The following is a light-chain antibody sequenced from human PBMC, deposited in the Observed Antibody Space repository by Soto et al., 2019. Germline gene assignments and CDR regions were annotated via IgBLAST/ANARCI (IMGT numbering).Light chain of an antibody. Sequence: QSVLTQPRSVSGSPGQSVTISCTGTSSDVGGYNYVSWYQQHPGKAPKLMICDVSNRPSGVPDRFSGSRSGNTASLTISGLQAEDEADYYCCAYAGSYTLVLGGGTKVTVL. CDR1: SSDVGGYNY. CDR2: DVS. J-gene: IGLJ2*01. CDR3: CAYAGSYTLV. V-gene: IGLV2-11*01.